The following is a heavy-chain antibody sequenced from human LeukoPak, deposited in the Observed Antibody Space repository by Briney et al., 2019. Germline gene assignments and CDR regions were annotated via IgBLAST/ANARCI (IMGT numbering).Heavy chain of an antibody. CDR3: ASGTTDIVVVPATLRNYYFDY. CDR1: GYTFTGYY. V-gene: IGHV1-2*02. D-gene: IGHD2-2*01. Sequence: AASVTVSCTASGYTFTGYYMHWVRQAPGQGLEWMGWINPNSGGTNYAQKFQGRVTMTRDTSISTAYMELSRLRSDDTAVYYCASGTTDIVVVPATLRNYYFDYWGQGTLVTVSS. CDR2: INPNSGGT. J-gene: IGHJ4*02.